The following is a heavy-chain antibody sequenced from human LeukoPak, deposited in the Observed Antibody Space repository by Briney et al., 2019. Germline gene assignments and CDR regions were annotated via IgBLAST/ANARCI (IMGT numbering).Heavy chain of an antibody. V-gene: IGHV4-31*03. CDR1: GGSISSGGYY. J-gene: IGHJ3*02. D-gene: IGHD4-4*01. CDR2: MYYSGST. CDR3: ARGRRHSNYNPEAFDI. Sequence: SETLSLTCSVSGGSISSGGYYWSWIRQHPGKGLEWIGYMYYSGSTYYNPSLESRIIISVDTSKNQLSLKLSSVTAADTAVYFCARGRRHSNYNPEAFDIWGQGTMVTVSS.